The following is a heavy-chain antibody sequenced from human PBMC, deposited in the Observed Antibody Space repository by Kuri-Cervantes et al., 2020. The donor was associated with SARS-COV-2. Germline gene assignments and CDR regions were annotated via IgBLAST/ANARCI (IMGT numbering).Heavy chain of an antibody. D-gene: IGHD3-22*01. CDR1: GGSFSDYY. CDR3: ARSALMYYYDSSGPTFDP. J-gene: IGHJ5*02. V-gene: IGHV4-34*01. CDR2: INHSGNT. Sequence: SETLSLTCAVYGGSFSDYYWSWVRQPPGKGLEWIGEINHSGNTNYDPSLKSRVTISIDTSKNQFSLKLSSVTAADTAVYYCARSALMYYYDSSGPTFDPWGQGTLVTVSS.